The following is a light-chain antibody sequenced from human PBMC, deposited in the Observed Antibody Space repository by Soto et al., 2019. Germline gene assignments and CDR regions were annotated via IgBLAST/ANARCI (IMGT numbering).Light chain of an antibody. CDR3: QQYDSSSYT. J-gene: IGKJ2*01. Sequence: EIVLTQSPGTLSLSPGERATLSCRASQSVSSTYLAWYQQKPGQAPRLVIYGASSRAPGIPDRFSGSGSGTDFTLPTSRLEPEDFAVYYCQQYDSSSYTFGQGTKLQIK. CDR1: QSVSSTY. V-gene: IGKV3-20*01. CDR2: GAS.